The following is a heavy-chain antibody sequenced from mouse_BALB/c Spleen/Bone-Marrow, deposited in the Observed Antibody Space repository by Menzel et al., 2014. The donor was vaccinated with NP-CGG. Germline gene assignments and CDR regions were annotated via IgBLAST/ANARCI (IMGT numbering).Heavy chain of an antibody. J-gene: IGHJ4*01. CDR1: GFSLTSYG. Sequence: VHLVESGPGLVAPSQSLSITCTVPGFSLTSYGVHWVRQPPGKGLEWLGIIWAGGSTNYNPALMSRLSISKDNSKSQVFLKMNSLQTDDTAMYYCARGSYYEGAMDYWGQGTSVTVSS. CDR3: ARGSYYEGAMDY. D-gene: IGHD1-1*01. CDR2: IWAGGST. V-gene: IGHV2-9*02.